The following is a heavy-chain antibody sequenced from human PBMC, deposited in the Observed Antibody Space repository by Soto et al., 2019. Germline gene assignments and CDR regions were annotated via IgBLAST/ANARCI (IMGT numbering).Heavy chain of an antibody. CDR2: IYWNDDK. D-gene: IGHD2-15*01. CDR1: GFSLSTSGVG. CDR3: AHRTVFCSGGSCYFDY. V-gene: IGHV2-5*01. J-gene: IGHJ4*02. Sequence: GPTLVNPAQTLTLTFTFSGFSLSTSGVGVGWIRQPPGKALEWLALIYWNDDKRYSPSLKSRLTITKDTSKNQVVLTMTNMDPVDTATYYCAHRTVFCSGGSCYFDYWGQGTLVTVSS.